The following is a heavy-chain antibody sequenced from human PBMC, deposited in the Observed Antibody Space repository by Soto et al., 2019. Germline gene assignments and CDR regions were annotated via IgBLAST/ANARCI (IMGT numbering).Heavy chain of an antibody. CDR3: ARPRKEYCSSTSCYVIDYYYYGMDV. CDR2: ISAYNGNT. J-gene: IGHJ6*02. V-gene: IGHV1-18*01. CDR1: GYTFTSYG. D-gene: IGHD2-2*01. Sequence: ASVKVSCKASGYTFTSYGISWVRQAPGQGLEWMGWISAYNGNTNYAQKLQGRVTMTTDTSTSTAYMELRSLRAEDTAVYYCARPRKEYCSSTSCYVIDYYYYGMDVWGQGTTVTVSS.